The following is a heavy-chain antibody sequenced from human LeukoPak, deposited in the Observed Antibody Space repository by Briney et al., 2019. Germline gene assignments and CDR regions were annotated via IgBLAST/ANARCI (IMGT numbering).Heavy chain of an antibody. V-gene: IGHV3-7*01. CDR1: GFTFSSYW. CDR3: ARDDCSSISCYHNWFDP. J-gene: IGHJ5*02. CDR2: IKQDGSEE. Sequence: GGSLRLSCAASGFTFSSYWMSWVRQAPGKGLEWVANIKQDGSEEYYVDSVKGRFTISRDNAKNSLYLQMNSLRAEDTAVYYCARDDCSSISCYHNWFDPWGQGTLVTVSS. D-gene: IGHD2-2*01.